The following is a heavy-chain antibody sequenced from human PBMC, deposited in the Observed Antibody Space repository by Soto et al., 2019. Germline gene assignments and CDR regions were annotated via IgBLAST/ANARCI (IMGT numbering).Heavy chain of an antibody. J-gene: IGHJ5*02. V-gene: IGHV3-23*01. D-gene: IGHD6-6*01. CDR3: AKRLVLWFDP. CDR1: GFTFSRFA. CDR2: ISDSGSTT. Sequence: GGSLRLSCAASGFTFSRFAMAWVRQAPGKGLEWVSAISDSGSTTYYADSVKGRFTISRDNSKNTLYLQMNSLRAEDTAVYYCAKRLVLWFDPWGQGTQVTVSS.